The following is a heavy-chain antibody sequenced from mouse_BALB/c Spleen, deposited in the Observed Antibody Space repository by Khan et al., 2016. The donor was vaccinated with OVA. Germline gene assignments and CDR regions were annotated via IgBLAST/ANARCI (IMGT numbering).Heavy chain of an antibody. J-gene: IGHJ3*01. CDR1: GYSITSDYA. CDR2: INYSGGT. V-gene: IGHV3-2*02. CDR3: ARWFAY. Sequence: EVQLQESGPGLVKPSQSLSLTCTVTGYSITSDYAWNWLRQFPGNRLEWMGYINYSGGTSYLPSLKSRISITRDTSKNQFFLQLNSVTPEDSATYYCARWFAYWGQGTLVTVS.